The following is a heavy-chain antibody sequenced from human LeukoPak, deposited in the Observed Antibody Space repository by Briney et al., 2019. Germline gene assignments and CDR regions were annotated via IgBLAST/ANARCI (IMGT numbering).Heavy chain of an antibody. CDR2: IRYDGSRK. D-gene: IGHD3-10*01. Sequence: QPGGSLRLSCAASGFIFSSYGMHWVRQAPDKGLEWVAFIRYDGSRKYYADSVKGRFTISRDNSKNTLYLQMNSLRAEDTAMYYCAELGITMIGGVWGKGTTVTISS. V-gene: IGHV3-30*02. CDR1: GFIFSSYG. CDR3: AELGITMIGGV. J-gene: IGHJ6*04.